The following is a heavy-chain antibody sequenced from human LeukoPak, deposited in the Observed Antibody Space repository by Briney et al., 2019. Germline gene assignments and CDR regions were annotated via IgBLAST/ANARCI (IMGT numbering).Heavy chain of an antibody. J-gene: IGHJ4*02. CDR2: IYSGGST. Sequence: PGGSLRLSCAASGFTVSSNYMNWVRQAPGKGLEWVSVIYSGGSTYYADSVKDRFTISRDNSKNTLYLQMNSLRAEDTAVYYCARLAAANTDYWGQGTLVTVSS. D-gene: IGHD1-26*01. CDR3: ARLAAANTDY. CDR1: GFTVSSNY. V-gene: IGHV3-66*04.